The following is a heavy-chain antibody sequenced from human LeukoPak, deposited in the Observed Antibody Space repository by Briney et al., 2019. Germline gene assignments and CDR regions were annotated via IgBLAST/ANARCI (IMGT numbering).Heavy chain of an antibody. J-gene: IGHJ4*02. CDR2: INHSGST. CDR1: GGSFSGYY. Sequence: ASETLSLTCAVYGGSFSGYYWSWIRQPPGKGLEWIGEINHSGSTNYNPSLKSRVTISVDTSKNQFSLKLSSVTAADTAVYYCASGITMVRGGSYYFDYWGQGTLVTVSS. D-gene: IGHD3-10*01. V-gene: IGHV4-34*01. CDR3: ASGITMVRGGSYYFDY.